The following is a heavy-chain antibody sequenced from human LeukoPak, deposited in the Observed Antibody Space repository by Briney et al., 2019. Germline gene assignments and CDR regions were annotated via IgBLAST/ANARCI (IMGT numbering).Heavy chain of an antibody. Sequence: ASVNVSCKASGYTFTSYYIHWVRQAPGQGLECMGIINPSGGSTNYAQKFQGRVTITRDASTSTVYMELSSLRSEDTAVYYCARLTGKKAFDIWGQGTMVTVSS. CDR3: ARLTGKKAFDI. CDR1: GYTFTSYY. CDR2: INPSGGST. V-gene: IGHV1-46*01. J-gene: IGHJ3*02. D-gene: IGHD1-20*01.